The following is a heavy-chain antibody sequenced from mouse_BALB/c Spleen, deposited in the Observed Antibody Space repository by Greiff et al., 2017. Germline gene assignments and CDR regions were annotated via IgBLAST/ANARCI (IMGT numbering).Heavy chain of an antibody. CDR3: ARGRYYGSSSLYAMDY. V-gene: IGHV5-6-5*01. Sequence: DVMLVESGGGLVKPGGSLKLSCAASGFTFSSYAMSWVRQTPEKRLEWVASISSGGSTYYPDSVKGRFTISRDNARNILYLQMSSLRSEDTAMYYCARGRYYGSSSLYAMDYWGQGTSVTVSS. J-gene: IGHJ4*01. D-gene: IGHD1-1*01. CDR2: ISSGGST. CDR1: GFTFSSYA.